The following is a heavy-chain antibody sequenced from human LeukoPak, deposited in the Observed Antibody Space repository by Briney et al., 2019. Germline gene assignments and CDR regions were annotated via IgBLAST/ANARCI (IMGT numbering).Heavy chain of an antibody. Sequence: GGSLRLSCAASGFTFSSYWMSWVRQAPGKGLEWVANIKQDGGEKYYVDSVKGRFTISRDNAKNSLYLQMNSLRAEDTAVYYCARDPGQRAVAGTRYYYMDVWGKGTTVTVSS. CDR2: IKQDGGEK. CDR3: ARDPGQRAVAGTRYYYMDV. CDR1: GFTFSSYW. V-gene: IGHV3-7*01. J-gene: IGHJ6*03. D-gene: IGHD6-19*01.